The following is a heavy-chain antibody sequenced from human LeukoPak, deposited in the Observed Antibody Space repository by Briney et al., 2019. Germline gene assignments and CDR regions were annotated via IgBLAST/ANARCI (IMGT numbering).Heavy chain of an antibody. Sequence: GGSLRLSCAASGFTFSSYAMSWVRRAPGKGLEWVSAISGSGGSTYYADSVKGRFTISRDNSKNTLYLQMNSLRAEDTAVYYCAKARMGIAAAGTFFDYWGQGTLVTVSS. D-gene: IGHD6-13*01. V-gene: IGHV3-23*01. CDR2: ISGSGGST. CDR1: GFTFSSYA. J-gene: IGHJ4*02. CDR3: AKARMGIAAAGTFFDY.